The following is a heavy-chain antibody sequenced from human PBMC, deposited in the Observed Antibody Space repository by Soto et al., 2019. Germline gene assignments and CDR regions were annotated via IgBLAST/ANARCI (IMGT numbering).Heavy chain of an antibody. CDR2: IYWADDE. J-gene: IGHJ3*01. D-gene: IGHD5-12*01. V-gene: IGHV2-5*02. CDR3: AHRRGYGPSAFDL. CDR1: GFSLSTSGEG. Sequence: QITLKESGPTVVKPTQTLTLTCTFSGFSLSTSGEGVGWIRQPPGRALEWLALIYWADDERYSPSLKSRLTNPKDTPKNLGALTMTNMDPVDTGTYFCAHRRGYGPSAFDLWGQGTMVTVSS.